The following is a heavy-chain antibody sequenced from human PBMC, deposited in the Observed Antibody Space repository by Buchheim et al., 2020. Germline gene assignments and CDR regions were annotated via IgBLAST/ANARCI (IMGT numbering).Heavy chain of an antibody. CDR3: ARDYYEVPEF. CDR1: GYTFSTSS. V-gene: IGHV1-46*01. D-gene: IGHD3-22*01. Sequence: QVQLVQSGPELKKPGASVKVSCKASGYTFSTSSMHWVRQAPGQGLEWMGIINPSGGRPTYAQTFQARVTMPSDPSTTTVYMELSSLTSEDTAFYYCARDYYEVPEFWGQGTL. J-gene: IGHJ4*02. CDR2: INPSGGRP.